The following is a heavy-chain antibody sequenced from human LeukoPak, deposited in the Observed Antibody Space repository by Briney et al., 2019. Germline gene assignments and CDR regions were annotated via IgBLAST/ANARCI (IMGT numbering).Heavy chain of an antibody. CDR3: ARGGYSSSWYRFDY. D-gene: IGHD6-13*01. CDR2: IDPSDSYT. J-gene: IGHJ4*02. CDR1: GYSFTIYW. V-gene: IGHV5-10-1*01. Sequence: GESLQISCPGSGYSFTIYWISWVRQMPVKGLEWMGRIDPSDSYTNYSPSFQGHVTISADKSISTAYLQWSSLKASDTAMYYCARGGYSSSWYRFDYWGQGTLVTVSS.